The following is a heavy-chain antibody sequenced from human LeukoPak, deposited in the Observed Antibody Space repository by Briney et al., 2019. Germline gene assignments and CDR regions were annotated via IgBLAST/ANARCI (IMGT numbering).Heavy chain of an antibody. V-gene: IGHV3-30*04. D-gene: IGHD6-13*01. CDR2: ISYDGSNK. J-gene: IGHJ3*02. CDR3: AREPSSPDAFDI. Sequence: GGSLRLSCAASGFTFSSYAMHWVRQAPGKGLEWVAVISYDGSNKYYADSVKGRFTISRDNSKNTLYLQMNSLRAEDTAVYYCAREPSSPDAFDIWGQGTMVTVSS. CDR1: GFTFSSYA.